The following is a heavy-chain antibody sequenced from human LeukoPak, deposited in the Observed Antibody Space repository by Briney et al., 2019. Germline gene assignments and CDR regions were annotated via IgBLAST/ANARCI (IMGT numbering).Heavy chain of an antibody. CDR3: ARDLGVVGATGDDY. CDR2: IIPIFGTA. V-gene: IGHV1-69*13. J-gene: IGHJ4*02. CDR1: GYSFMSYG. Sequence: SVKVSCKASGYSFMSYGISWVRQAPGQGLEWMGGIIPIFGTANYAQKFQGRVTITADESTSTAYMELSSLRSEDTAVYYCARDLGVVGATGDDYWGQGTLVTVSS. D-gene: IGHD1-26*01.